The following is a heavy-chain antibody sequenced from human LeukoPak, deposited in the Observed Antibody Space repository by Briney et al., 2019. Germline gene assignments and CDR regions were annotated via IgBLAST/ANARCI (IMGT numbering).Heavy chain of an antibody. Sequence: GGSLRLSCAASGFTVSSNYMSWVRQAPGKGLEWVSVIYSGGSTYYADSVKGRFTISRDNSKNTLYLQMNSLRAEDTAVYYCAGTDYSDYSTGYYGMDDWGQGTTVTLSS. CDR1: GFTVSSNY. CDR2: IYSGGST. D-gene: IGHD4-11*01. CDR3: AGTDYSDYSTGYYGMDD. J-gene: IGHJ6*02. V-gene: IGHV3-66*01.